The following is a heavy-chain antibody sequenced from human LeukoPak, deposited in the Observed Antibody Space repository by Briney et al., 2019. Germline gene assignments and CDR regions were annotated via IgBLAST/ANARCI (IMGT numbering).Heavy chain of an antibody. V-gene: IGHV3-30*04. CDR3: ARNRGYYGSGKYFDY. D-gene: IGHD3-10*01. Sequence: GRSLRLSCAASGFSFSSYAMHWVRQAPGKGLEWVAFISYDGNNEYYADSVKGRFTISRDNSNNTLSLQMNRLRAEDTAVYYCARNRGYYGSGKYFDYWGQGTLVTVSS. J-gene: IGHJ4*02. CDR1: GFSFSSYA. CDR2: ISYDGNNE.